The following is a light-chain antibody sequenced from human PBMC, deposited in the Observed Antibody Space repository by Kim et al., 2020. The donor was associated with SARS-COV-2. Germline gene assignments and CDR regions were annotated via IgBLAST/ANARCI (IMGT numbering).Light chain of an antibody. CDR3: AAWDDRLKTVV. J-gene: IGLJ2*01. CDR2: SND. Sequence: GQRVTISCSGSSSNIGSNTVNWYQQFPGAAPKLLIYSNDDRPSGVPDRFSGSKSGTSASLAISGLQSDDESDYYCAAWDDRLKTVVFGGGTQLTVL. CDR1: SSNIGSNT. V-gene: IGLV1-44*01.